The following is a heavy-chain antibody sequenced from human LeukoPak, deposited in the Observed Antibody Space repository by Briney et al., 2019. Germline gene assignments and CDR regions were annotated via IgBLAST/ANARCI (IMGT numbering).Heavy chain of an antibody. Sequence: SETLSLTCTVSGGSISSFHWSWIRQPPGKGLEWIGYIYDSESTNYNPSLKSRVTISLDTSKSQFSLKLSSVTAADTAVYYCARHSNNGWYTIDYWGQGTLVTVYS. CDR3: ARHSNNGWYTIDY. J-gene: IGHJ4*02. CDR2: IYDSEST. V-gene: IGHV4-59*08. CDR1: GGSISSFH. D-gene: IGHD6-19*01.